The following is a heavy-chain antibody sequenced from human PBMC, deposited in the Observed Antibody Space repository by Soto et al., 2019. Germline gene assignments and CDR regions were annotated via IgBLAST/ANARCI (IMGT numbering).Heavy chain of an antibody. Sequence: ASVKVSCKASGGTFSSYTISWVRQAPGQGLEWMGRIIPILGIANYAQKFQGRVTITADKSTSTAYMELSSLRSEDTAVYYCARDRAPGIAAAATDYWGQGTLVTVSS. V-gene: IGHV1-69*04. CDR2: IIPILGIA. CDR3: ARDRAPGIAAAATDY. J-gene: IGHJ4*02. CDR1: GGTFSSYT. D-gene: IGHD6-13*01.